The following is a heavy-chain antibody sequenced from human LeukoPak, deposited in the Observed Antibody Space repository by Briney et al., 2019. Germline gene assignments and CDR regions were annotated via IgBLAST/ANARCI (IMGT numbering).Heavy chain of an antibody. Sequence: GGFLSLSCAASGFTVNSNYMSWVRQAPGKGREWGTVIYSGGSTYYADSVKGRFTISRDNSKNTLYLQMNSLRAKDTAVYYCARKTEQLWTNWFDPWGQGTLVTVSS. CDR1: GFTVNSNY. J-gene: IGHJ5*02. V-gene: IGHV3-53*01. D-gene: IGHD6-13*01. CDR3: ARKTEQLWTNWFDP. CDR2: IYSGGST.